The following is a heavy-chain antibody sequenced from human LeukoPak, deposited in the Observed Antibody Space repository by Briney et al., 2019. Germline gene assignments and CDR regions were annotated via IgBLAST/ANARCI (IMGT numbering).Heavy chain of an antibody. CDR3: ARDRIQLWLDAFDI. J-gene: IGHJ3*02. CDR2: ISSSSSYI. Sequence: PGGSLRLSCAASGFTFSSYEMNWVRQAPGKGLEWVSYISSSSSYIYYADSVKGRFTISRDNAKNSLYLQMNSLRAEDTAVYYCARDRIQLWLDAFDIWGQGTMVTVSS. CDR1: GFTFSSYE. V-gene: IGHV3-21*05. D-gene: IGHD5-18*01.